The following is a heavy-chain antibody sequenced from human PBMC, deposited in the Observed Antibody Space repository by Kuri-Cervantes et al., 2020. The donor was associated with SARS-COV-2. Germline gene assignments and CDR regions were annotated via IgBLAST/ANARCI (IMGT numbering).Heavy chain of an antibody. Sequence: ASVKVSCKVSGYTLTELSMHWVRQAPGKGLEWMGGFDPEDGETIYAQKFQGRVTMTEDTSTGTAYMELSSLRSEDTAVYYCATARFDFWSGYSWGGAFDIWGQGTMVTVSS. CDR2: FDPEDGET. J-gene: IGHJ3*02. V-gene: IGHV1-24*01. CDR1: GYTLTELS. D-gene: IGHD3-3*01. CDR3: ATARFDFWSGYSWGGAFDI.